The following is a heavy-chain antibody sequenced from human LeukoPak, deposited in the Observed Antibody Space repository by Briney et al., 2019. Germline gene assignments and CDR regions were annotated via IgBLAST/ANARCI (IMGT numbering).Heavy chain of an antibody. CDR2: IYSGGST. J-gene: IGHJ5*02. Sequence: PGGSLRLSCAASGSTVSSNYMSWVRQAPGKGLEWVSVIYSGGSTYYADSVKGRFTISRDNSKNTLYLQMNSLRAEDTAVYYCAREIRSYCSSTSCSNWFDPWGQGTLVTVSS. CDR3: AREIRSYCSSTSCSNWFDP. V-gene: IGHV3-53*01. D-gene: IGHD2-2*01. CDR1: GSTVSSNY.